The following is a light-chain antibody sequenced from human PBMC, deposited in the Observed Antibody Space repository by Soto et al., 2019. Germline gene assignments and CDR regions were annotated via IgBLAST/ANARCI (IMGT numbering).Light chain of an antibody. V-gene: IGLV2-14*01. CDR3: SPYTSSSTPWV. CDR2: EVS. J-gene: IGLJ3*02. Sequence: QSALTQPASVSGSPGQSITISCTGTSSDVGGYNYVSWYQQHPGKAHKLMIYEVSNRPSGVSNRFSGSKSGNTASLTISGLQAEDEADYYCSPYTSSSTPWVFGGGTKLTVL. CDR1: SSDVGGYNY.